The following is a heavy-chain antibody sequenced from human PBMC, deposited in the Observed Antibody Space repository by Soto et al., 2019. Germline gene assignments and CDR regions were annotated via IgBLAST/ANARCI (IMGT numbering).Heavy chain of an antibody. V-gene: IGHV3-30-3*01. CDR3: ARGGQTAAAGTIDY. CDR1: GFTFSSYA. CDR2: ISYDGSNK. D-gene: IGHD6-13*01. Sequence: QVQLVESGGGVVQPGRSLRLSCAASGFTFSSYAMHWVRQAPGKGLEWVAVISYDGSNKYYADSVKGRFTISRDNSKNTLYLQMNSLRAEDTAVYYCARGGQTAAAGTIDYWGQGTLVTVSS. J-gene: IGHJ4*02.